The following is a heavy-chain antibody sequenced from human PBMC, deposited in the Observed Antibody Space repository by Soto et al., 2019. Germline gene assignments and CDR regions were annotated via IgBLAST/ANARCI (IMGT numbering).Heavy chain of an antibody. Sequence: GESLKISCKGSGYSFTSYWIGWVRQMPGKGLEWMGIIYPGDSDTRYSPSFQGQVTISADKSISTAYLQWSSLKASDTAMYYCAVSFRDTNDYGDYERPDYYYYYGMDVWGQGTTVTVSS. CDR3: AVSFRDTNDYGDYERPDYYYYYGMDV. CDR2: IYPGDSDT. CDR1: GYSFTSYW. J-gene: IGHJ6*02. D-gene: IGHD4-17*01. V-gene: IGHV5-51*01.